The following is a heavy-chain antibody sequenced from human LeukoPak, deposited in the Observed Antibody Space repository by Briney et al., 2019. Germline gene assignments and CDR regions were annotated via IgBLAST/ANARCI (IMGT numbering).Heavy chain of an antibody. CDR1: GGPISSGSYY. Sequence: SETLSLTCTVSGGPISSGSYYWSWIRQPAGKGLEWIGRIYTSGSTNYNPSLKSRATISVDTSKNQFSLKLSSVTAADTAVYYCASGLRYFDLYYWGQGTLVTVSS. D-gene: IGHD3-9*01. CDR3: ASGLRYFDLYY. J-gene: IGHJ4*02. CDR2: IYTSGST. V-gene: IGHV4-61*02.